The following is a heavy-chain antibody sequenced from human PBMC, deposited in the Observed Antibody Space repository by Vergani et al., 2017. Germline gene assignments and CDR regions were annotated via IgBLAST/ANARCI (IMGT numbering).Heavy chain of an antibody. CDR2: IYSGGST. J-gene: IGHJ6*03. D-gene: IGHD2-2*01. V-gene: IGHV3-53*01. Sequence: EVQLVEPGGGLIQPGGSLRLSCAASGFTFSSNYMSWVRQAPGKGLEWVSVIYSGGSTYYADSVKGRFTISRDNSKNTLNHRMNSLRAEDTAVYSCASSTRRGYMDVWEKGTTVTVS. CDR1: GFTFSSNY. CDR3: ASSTRRGYMDV.